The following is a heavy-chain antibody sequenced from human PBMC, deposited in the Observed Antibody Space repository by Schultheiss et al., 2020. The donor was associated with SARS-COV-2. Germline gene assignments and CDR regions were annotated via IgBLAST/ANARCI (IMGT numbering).Heavy chain of an antibody. CDR3: ARDRDSSGYYPFDY. Sequence: SETLSLTCAVSGGSISSGGYSWSWIRQPPGKGLEWIGYIYYSGSTYYNPSLKSRVTISVDTSKNQFSLKLSSVTAADTAVYYCARDRDSSGYYPFDYWGQGTLVTVSS. J-gene: IGHJ4*02. CDR1: GGSISSGGYS. V-gene: IGHV4-31*11. D-gene: IGHD3-22*01. CDR2: IYYSGST.